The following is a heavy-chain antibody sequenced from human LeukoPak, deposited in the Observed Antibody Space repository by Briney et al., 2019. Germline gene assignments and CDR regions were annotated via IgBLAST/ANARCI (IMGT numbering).Heavy chain of an antibody. Sequence: SETLSLTCAVYGGSFSGYYWSWIRQPPGKGLEWIGEINHSGSTNYNPSLKSRVTISVDTSKNQFSLKLSSVTAADTAVYYCAGGRFSSGSYYATHYYGMDVWGQGTTVTVSS. J-gene: IGHJ6*02. CDR3: AGGRFSSGSYYATHYYGMDV. CDR2: INHSGST. V-gene: IGHV4-34*01. CDR1: GGSFSGYY. D-gene: IGHD1-26*01.